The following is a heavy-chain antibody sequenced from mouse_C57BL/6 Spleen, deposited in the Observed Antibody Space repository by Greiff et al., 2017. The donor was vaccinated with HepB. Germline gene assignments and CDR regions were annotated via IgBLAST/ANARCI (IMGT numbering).Heavy chain of an antibody. CDR3: ARGGGSSGYFDY. CDR1: GYTFTSYW. CDR2: IHPNSGST. Sequence: VQLQQPGAELVKPGASVKLSCKASGYTFTSYWMHWVKQRPGQGLEWIGMIHPNSGSTNYNEKFKSKATLTVDKSSSTAYMQLSRLTSEDSAVYYGARGGGSSGYFDYWGQGTTLTVSS. J-gene: IGHJ2*01. V-gene: IGHV1-64*01. D-gene: IGHD3-2*02.